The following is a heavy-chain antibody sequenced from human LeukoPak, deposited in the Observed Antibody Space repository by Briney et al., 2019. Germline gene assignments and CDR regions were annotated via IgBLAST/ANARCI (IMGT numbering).Heavy chain of an antibody. CDR1: GDSISSYY. V-gene: IGHV4-59*01. D-gene: IGHD2-8*01. J-gene: IGHJ5*02. CDR2: IYSSGGT. Sequence: PSETLSLTCTVSGDSISSYYWSWIRQPPGKGLEGVGDIYSSGGTNYNPSLKSRVTISVDTSKNQFSLKLSSVTAADTAVYYCARGYISNYNWFDPWGQGTLVTVSS. CDR3: ARGYISNYNWFDP.